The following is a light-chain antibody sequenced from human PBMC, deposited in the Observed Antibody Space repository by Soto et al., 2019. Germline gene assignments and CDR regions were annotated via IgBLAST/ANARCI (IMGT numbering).Light chain of an antibody. CDR1: QSINW. Sequence: DIQLAQSPSTLSASVGDRITITCRATQSINWLAWYQQKPGKAPKLLIFEASLLESGVPSRFSGSGSGTEFTLTISSLQPDDVGTYYCQHYDTYSPMWTFGQGTKVDVK. CDR3: QHYDTYSPMWT. J-gene: IGKJ1*01. V-gene: IGKV1-5*03. CDR2: EAS.